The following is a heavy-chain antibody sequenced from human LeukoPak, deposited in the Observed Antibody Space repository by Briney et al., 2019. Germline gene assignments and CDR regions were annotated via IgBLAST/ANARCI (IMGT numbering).Heavy chain of an antibody. V-gene: IGHV3-21*01. Sequence: PGGSLRLSCAASGFTFSSYSMNWVRQAPAKGQEWVSSIGSSSSYIYYADSVKGRFTISRDNAKNSLYLQMNSLRAEDTAVYYCARMVVTAYYFDYWGQGTLVTVSS. CDR2: IGSSSSYI. CDR3: ARMVVTAYYFDY. J-gene: IGHJ4*02. CDR1: GFTFSSYS. D-gene: IGHD2-15*01.